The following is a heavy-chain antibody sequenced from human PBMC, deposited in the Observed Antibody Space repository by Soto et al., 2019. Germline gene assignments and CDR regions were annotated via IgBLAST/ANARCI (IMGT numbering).Heavy chain of an antibody. CDR2: ISGSGGST. J-gene: IGHJ5*02. D-gene: IGHD6-13*01. CDR1: GFTFSSYP. V-gene: IGHV3-23*01. CDR3: AKTGPQAQQLGWFDP. Sequence: SGGSLRLSCVASGFTFSSYPMIWVRQAPGKGLEWVSAISGSGGSTYYADSVKGRFTISRDNSKNTLYLQMNSLRAEDTAVYYCAKTGPQAQQLGWFDPWGQGTLVTVSS.